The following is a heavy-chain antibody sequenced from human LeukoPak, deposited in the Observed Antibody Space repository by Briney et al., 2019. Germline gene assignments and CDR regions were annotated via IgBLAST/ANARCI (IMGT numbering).Heavy chain of an antibody. J-gene: IGHJ4*02. D-gene: IGHD2-15*01. CDR3: ARDPFGYCSGGSCYSDY. CDR2: IYSGGST. CDR1: GFTASSNY. Sequence: GGSLRLSCAASGFTASSNYMSWVRQPPGKGLEWVSVIYSGGSTYYADSVKGRFTISRDNSKNTLYLQMNSLRAEDTAVYYCARDPFGYCSGGSCYSDYWGQGTLVTVSS. V-gene: IGHV3-66*01.